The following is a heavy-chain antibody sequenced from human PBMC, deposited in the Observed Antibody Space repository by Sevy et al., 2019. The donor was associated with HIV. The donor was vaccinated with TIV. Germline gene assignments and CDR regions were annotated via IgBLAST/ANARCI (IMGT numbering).Heavy chain of an antibody. J-gene: IGHJ6*02. CDR2: INRRTDGGTT. V-gene: IGHV3-15*01. D-gene: IGHD3-3*01. Sequence: GGSLRLSCAASGITLSDAWVIWVRQAPGKGLEWVGHINRRTDGGTTDYAAPVKGRFTVSRDDSKDMVFLHMDRLKTEDTGVYFCAKMGQIPQDHYDIYAVDVWGQGTTVTVSS. CDR3: AKMGQIPQDHYDIYAVDV. CDR1: GITLSDAW.